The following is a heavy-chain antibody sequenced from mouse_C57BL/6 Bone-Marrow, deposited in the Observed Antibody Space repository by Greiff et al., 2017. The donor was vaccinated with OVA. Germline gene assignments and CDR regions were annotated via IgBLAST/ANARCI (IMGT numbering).Heavy chain of an antibody. CDR3: AREDLFDWYFDV. Sequence: VQLQQPGAELVMPGASVKLSCKASGYTFTSYWMHWVKQRPGQGLEWIGEIDPSDSYTNYNQKFKGKSTLTVDKSSSTAYMQLSSLTSEDSAVYYCAREDLFDWYFDVWGTGTTVTVPS. CDR1: GYTFTSYW. V-gene: IGHV1-69*01. CDR2: IDPSDSYT. J-gene: IGHJ1*03.